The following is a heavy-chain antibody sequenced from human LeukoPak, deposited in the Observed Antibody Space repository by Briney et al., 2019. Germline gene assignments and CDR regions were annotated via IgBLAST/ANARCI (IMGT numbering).Heavy chain of an antibody. V-gene: IGHV5-51*01. J-gene: IGHJ4*02. Sequence: GESLKISCQVSEYIFSNFWIAWVRQMPGKGLEWMGLIHVDDSNTRYSPSFQGQVTISADKSTSTAYLQWSSLKASDTAIYYCARARHGNCYWDYWGQGTLVTVSS. CDR1: EYIFSNFW. CDR2: IHVDDSNT. D-gene: IGHD1-7*01. CDR3: ARARHGNCYWDY.